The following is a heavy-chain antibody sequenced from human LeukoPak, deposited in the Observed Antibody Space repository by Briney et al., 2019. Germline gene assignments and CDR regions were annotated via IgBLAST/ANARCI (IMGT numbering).Heavy chain of an antibody. Sequence: ASVKVSCKTSGYTFIDFHMHWVRQAPGQGLEWMGWINPNSGGTKYAQKFQGRVTMTRGMSVNTVYMDLRSLTPDDTAVYYCARDRFDLWGQGTLVSVSS. CDR1: GYTFIDFH. V-gene: IGHV1-2*02. CDR2: INPNSGGT. CDR3: ARDRFDL. J-gene: IGHJ5*02.